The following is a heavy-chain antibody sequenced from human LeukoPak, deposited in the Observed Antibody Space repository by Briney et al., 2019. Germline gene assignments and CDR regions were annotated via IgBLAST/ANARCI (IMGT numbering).Heavy chain of an antibody. Sequence: PGGSLRLSCAASGFTFDDYGMSWVRQAPGKGLEWVSGINWNGGSTGYADSVKGRFTISRDNAKNSLYLQMNSLRAEDTALYYCAREGITIFGVVIDYYYYYMDVWGKGTTVTVSS. V-gene: IGHV3-20*04. J-gene: IGHJ6*03. CDR2: INWNGGST. CDR3: AREGITIFGVVIDYYYYYMDV. CDR1: GFTFDDYG. D-gene: IGHD3-3*01.